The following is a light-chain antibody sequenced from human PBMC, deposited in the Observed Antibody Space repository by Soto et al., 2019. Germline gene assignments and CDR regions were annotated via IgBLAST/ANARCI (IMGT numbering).Light chain of an antibody. J-gene: IGKJ1*01. V-gene: IGKV3-20*01. CDR2: GAS. CDR1: QSLSSSY. CDR3: QQYGSSPWT. Sequence: EIVLTQSPGTLSLSPGERATLSCRASQSLSSSYLARYQQKPGQAPRLLVYGASSRATGIPDRFSGSGSGTDFTLTISRLEPEDFAVYYCQQYGSSPWTFGQGTKVEIK.